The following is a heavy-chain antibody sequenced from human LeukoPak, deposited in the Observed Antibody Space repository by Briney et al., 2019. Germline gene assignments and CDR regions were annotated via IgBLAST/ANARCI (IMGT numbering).Heavy chain of an antibody. CDR1: GFTFSDYA. Sequence: GRSLRLSCAASGFTFSDYAIHWVRQAPGKGLEWVAIISYDGGNKYYTDSVRGRFTISRDNSKNTLYLQMNSLRAEDTAVYYCAKAGGYCSAGTCYSNFWGQGTLVIVSS. CDR2: ISYDGGNK. CDR3: AKAGGYCSAGTCYSNF. V-gene: IGHV3-30*18. J-gene: IGHJ4*02. D-gene: IGHD2-15*01.